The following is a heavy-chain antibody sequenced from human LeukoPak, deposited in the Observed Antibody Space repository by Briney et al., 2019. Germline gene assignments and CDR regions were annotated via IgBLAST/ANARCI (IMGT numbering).Heavy chain of an antibody. CDR3: ARSLGYCSGGSCYPFDC. CDR2: IKQDGSEI. CDR1: GYSFSSFW. V-gene: IGHV3-7*04. J-gene: IGHJ4*02. Sequence: TGGSLRLSCAASGYSFSSFWMTWVRQTPGRGLEWVANIKQDGSEIYYVASLKGRFIISRDNAKNSLYLQMNSLRAEDTAVYYCARSLGYCSGGSCYPFDCWGQGALVTVSS. D-gene: IGHD2-15*01.